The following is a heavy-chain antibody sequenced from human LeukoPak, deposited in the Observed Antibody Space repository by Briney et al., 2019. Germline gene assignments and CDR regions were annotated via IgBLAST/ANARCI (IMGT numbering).Heavy chain of an antibody. J-gene: IGHJ6*03. CDR1: GFTFSSYG. V-gene: IGHV3-30*02. Sequence: GGSLRLSCAASGFTFSSYGIHWVRQAPGKGLEWVAFIRYDGSNKYYADSVKGRFTISRDNAKKSLYLQVNSLRAEDTAVYYCARTGDGYSSFSYYYYMDVWGKGTTVSVSS. CDR3: ARTGDGYSSFSYYYYMDV. D-gene: IGHD5-24*01. CDR2: IRYDGSNK.